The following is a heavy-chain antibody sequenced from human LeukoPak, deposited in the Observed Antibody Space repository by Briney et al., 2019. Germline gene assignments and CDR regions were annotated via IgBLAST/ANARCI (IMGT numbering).Heavy chain of an antibody. V-gene: IGHV1-69*01. D-gene: IGHD2-21*01. J-gene: IGHJ3*02. CDR3: ARDGCGGDCYQGPNDAFDI. CDR2: IIPILGTA. CDR1: GFTFSSYA. Sequence: AGGSLRLSCAASGFTFSSYAISWVRQAPGQGLEWMGGIIPILGTANYAQKFQGRVTITADESTSTAYMELSSLRSEDTAVYYCARDGCGGDCYQGPNDAFDIWGQGTMVTVSS.